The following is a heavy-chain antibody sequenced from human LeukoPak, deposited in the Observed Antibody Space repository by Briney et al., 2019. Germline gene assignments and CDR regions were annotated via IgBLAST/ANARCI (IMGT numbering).Heavy chain of an antibody. D-gene: IGHD2-15*01. CDR3: ARGLSCSGGSCYFDF. CDR1: GFSFSSYS. Sequence: PGGSLRLSCAASGFSFSSYSMNWVRQAPGKGLEWVSSISTSSSYIFYADSVKGRFTISRDSARNSLYLQMNSLRAEDTALYYCARGLSCSGGSCYFDFWGQGTLDTVSS. CDR2: ISTSSSYI. V-gene: IGHV3-21*01. J-gene: IGHJ4*02.